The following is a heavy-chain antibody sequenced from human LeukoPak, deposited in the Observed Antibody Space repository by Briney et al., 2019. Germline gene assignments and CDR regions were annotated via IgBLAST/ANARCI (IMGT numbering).Heavy chain of an antibody. CDR1: GFTFSSYE. CDR2: ISSSGSTI. J-gene: IGHJ4*02. D-gene: IGHD2-2*01. CDR3: ARGGDIVVVPAAPDFDY. V-gene: IGHV3-48*03. Sequence: PGGSLRLSCAASGFTFSSYEMNWVRQAPGKGLEWVSYISSSGSTIYYADSVKGRFTISRDNAKNSLYLQMNSLRAEDTAVYYCARGGDIVVVPAAPDFDYWGQGTLVTVSS.